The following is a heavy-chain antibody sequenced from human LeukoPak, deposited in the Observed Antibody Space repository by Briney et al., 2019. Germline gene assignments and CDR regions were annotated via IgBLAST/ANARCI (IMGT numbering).Heavy chain of an antibody. D-gene: IGHD6-13*01. J-gene: IGHJ4*02. CDR1: GFTFSSYS. Sequence: GRSLRLSCAASGFTFSSYSMTWVRQAPGKGLEWVSSISSTSSYIYYADSVKGRFTISRDNAKNSLYLQMNSLRAEDTAVYYCARLSVAGTWFDYWGQGTLVTVSS. V-gene: IGHV3-21*01. CDR3: ARLSVAGTWFDY. CDR2: ISSTSSYI.